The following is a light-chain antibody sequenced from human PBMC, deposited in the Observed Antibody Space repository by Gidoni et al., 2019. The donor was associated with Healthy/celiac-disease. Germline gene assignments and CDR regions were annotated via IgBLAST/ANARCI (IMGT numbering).Light chain of an antibody. Sequence: DIQMTQSPSTLSASVGDRVTITCRTSQSISSWLAWYQQKPGKAPKFLIYKASNLESGVPSRFSGSGSGTEFTLTISSLQPDDFATYYCQQYNSYSGRTFGQGTKVEIK. V-gene: IGKV1-5*03. J-gene: IGKJ1*01. CDR2: KAS. CDR3: QQYNSYSGRT. CDR1: QSISSW.